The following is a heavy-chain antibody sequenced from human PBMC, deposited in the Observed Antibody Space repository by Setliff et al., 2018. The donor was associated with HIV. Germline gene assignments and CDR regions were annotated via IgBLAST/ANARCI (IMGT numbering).Heavy chain of an antibody. CDR1: GFTFSSYS. J-gene: IGHJ6*02. V-gene: IGHV3-48*04. Sequence: LRLSCAASGFTFSSYSINWVRQAPGKGLEWVSYISSASSVIYYADSVKGRFTISRDNAKNSLYLQMNSLRAEDTAVYYCARVGNYRGYGMDVWGQGTTVTVSS. CDR2: ISSASSVI. CDR3: ARVGNYRGYGMDV. D-gene: IGHD3-16*02.